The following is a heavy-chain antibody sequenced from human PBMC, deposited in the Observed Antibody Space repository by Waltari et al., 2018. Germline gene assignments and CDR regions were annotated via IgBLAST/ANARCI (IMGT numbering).Heavy chain of an antibody. CDR3: AKDFLRIQLGGGDYYYGMDV. CDR1: GFTFSSYA. CDR2: IRGGGGST. J-gene: IGHJ6*02. D-gene: IGHD5-18*01. Sequence: EVQLLESGGGLVQPGGSLRLSCAASGFTFSSYAMSWVRQAPGQGLELVSAIRGGGGSTYYANSVKGRFTIARRNSKNTLYLQMNSLRAEDTAVYYCAKDFLRIQLGGGDYYYGMDVWGQGTTVTVSS. V-gene: IGHV3-23*01.